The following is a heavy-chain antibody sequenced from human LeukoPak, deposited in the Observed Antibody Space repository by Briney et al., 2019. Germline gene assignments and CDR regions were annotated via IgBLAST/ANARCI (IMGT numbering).Heavy chain of an antibody. Sequence: GGSLRLSCAASGFTFNSYAMHWVRQDPGKGLEWVAVISFDGSNKYYADSVKGRSTISRDNSKNTLYLQMNSLRTEDTAVYYCARVEMATIMPYYFDYWGQGTLVTVSS. CDR3: ARVEMATIMPYYFDY. CDR1: GFTFNSYA. J-gene: IGHJ4*02. V-gene: IGHV3-30*04. CDR2: ISFDGSNK. D-gene: IGHD5-24*01.